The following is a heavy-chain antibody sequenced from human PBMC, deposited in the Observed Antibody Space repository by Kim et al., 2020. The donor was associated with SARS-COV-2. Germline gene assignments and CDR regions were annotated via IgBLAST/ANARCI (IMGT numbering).Heavy chain of an antibody. CDR2: IKQDGSEK. Sequence: GGSLRLSCAASGFTFSSYWMSWVRQAPGKGLEWVANIKQDGSEKYYVDSVKGRFTISRDNAKNSLYLQMNSLRAEDTAVYYCAKTKWFGELDNAFDNWGQGTMVTVSS. D-gene: IGHD3-10*01. V-gene: IGHV3-7*01. CDR1: GFTFSSYW. J-gene: IGHJ3*02. CDR3: AKTKWFGELDNAFDN.